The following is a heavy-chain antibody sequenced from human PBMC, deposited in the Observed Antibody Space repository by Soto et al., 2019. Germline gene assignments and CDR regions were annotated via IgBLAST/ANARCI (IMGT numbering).Heavy chain of an antibody. V-gene: IGHV4-59*01. CDR3: ARAMGDCGIYYDVYGMDG. CDR1: GASMSSSY. D-gene: IGHD2-21*01. Sequence: SETLSLTCTVSGASMSSSYWSWIRQSPGKGLEWIGYIYYSGATNYNPSLKSRVTISVDTSKSQFSLNLSSVTAADTAVYYCARAMGDCGIYYDVYGMDGGGQGSTVTV. CDR2: IYYSGAT. J-gene: IGHJ6*02.